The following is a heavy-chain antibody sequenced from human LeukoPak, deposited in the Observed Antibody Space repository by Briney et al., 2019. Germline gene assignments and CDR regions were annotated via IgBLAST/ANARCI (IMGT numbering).Heavy chain of an antibody. CDR3: ARCHGYCSGGSCYSRDWFDP. CDR2: IYPGDSDT. Sequence: GESPKISCKGSGYSFTSYWIGWVRQMPGKGLEWMGIIYPGDSDTRYSPSFQGQVTISADKSISTAYLQWSSLKASDTAMYYCARCHGYCSGGSCYSRDWFDPWGQGTLVTVSS. V-gene: IGHV5-51*01. CDR1: GYSFTSYW. J-gene: IGHJ5*02. D-gene: IGHD2-15*01.